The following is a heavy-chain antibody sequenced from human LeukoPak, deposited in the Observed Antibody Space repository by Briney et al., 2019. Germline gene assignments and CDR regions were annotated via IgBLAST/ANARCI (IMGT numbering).Heavy chain of an antibody. Sequence: ETYSLTCTVSGGSISSSSYYWGWIRQPPGKGPEWIGSIYYSGSTYYNPSLKSRVTISVDTSKNQFSLKLSSVTAADTAVYYCARQERYYDSSGYYFDYWGLVNMATVSS. V-gene: IGHV4-39*01. D-gene: IGHD3-22*01. CDR1: GGSISSSSYY. J-gene: IGHJ4*02. CDR3: ARQERYYDSSGYYFDY. CDR2: IYYSGST.